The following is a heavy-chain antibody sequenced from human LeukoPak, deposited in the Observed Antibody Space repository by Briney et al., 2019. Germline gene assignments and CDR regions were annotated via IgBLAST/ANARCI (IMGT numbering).Heavy chain of an antibody. CDR2: ISSSSSTI. CDR3: ARDRAYGSGSIAY. Sequence: GGSQRLSCAASGFTFSSYSMNWVRQAPGKGLEWVSYISSSSSTIYYADSLKGRFTISRDNSKNTLYLQMNSLKAEDTAVYYCARDRAYGSGSIAYWGQGTLVTVSS. CDR1: GFTFSSYS. J-gene: IGHJ4*02. V-gene: IGHV3-48*01. D-gene: IGHD3-10*01.